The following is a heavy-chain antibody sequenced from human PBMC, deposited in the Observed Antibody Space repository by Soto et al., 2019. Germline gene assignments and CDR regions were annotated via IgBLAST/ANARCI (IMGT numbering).Heavy chain of an antibody. CDR1: GGSFSGYY. CDR2: INHSGST. J-gene: IGHJ5*02. Sequence: SETLSLTCAVYGGSFSGYYWSWIRQPPGKGLEWIGEINHSGSTNYNPSLKSRVTISVDTSKNQFSLKLSSVTAADTAVYYCARGRGSSSWGYSWFDTWGQGTLVTVSS. V-gene: IGHV4-34*01. D-gene: IGHD6-13*01. CDR3: ARGRGSSSWGYSWFDT.